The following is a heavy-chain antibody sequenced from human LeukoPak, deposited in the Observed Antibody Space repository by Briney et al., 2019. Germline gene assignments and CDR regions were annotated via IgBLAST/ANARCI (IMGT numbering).Heavy chain of an antibody. J-gene: IGHJ3*02. V-gene: IGHV1-2*04. CDR2: INPNSGGT. Sequence: ASVKVSCKASGYTFTSYGISWVRQAPGQGLEWMGWINPNSGGTNYAQKFQGWVTMTRDTSISTAYMELSRLRSDDTAVYYCARERKQWLVQNAFDIWGQGTMVTVSS. D-gene: IGHD6-19*01. CDR1: GYTFTSYG. CDR3: ARERKQWLVQNAFDI.